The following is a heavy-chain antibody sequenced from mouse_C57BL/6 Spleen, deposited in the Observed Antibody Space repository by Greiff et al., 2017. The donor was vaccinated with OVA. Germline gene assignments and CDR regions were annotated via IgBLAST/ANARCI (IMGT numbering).Heavy chain of an antibody. CDR2: INPNNGGT. Sequence: EVQLQQSGPELVKPGASVKIPCKASGYTFTDYNMDWVKQSHGKSLEWIGDINPNNGGTIYNQKFKGKATLTVDKSSSTAYMELRSLTSEDTAVYYCASLGYGSTLFAYWGQGTLVTVSA. D-gene: IGHD1-1*01. V-gene: IGHV1-18*01. J-gene: IGHJ3*01. CDR3: ASLGYGSTLFAY. CDR1: GYTFTDYN.